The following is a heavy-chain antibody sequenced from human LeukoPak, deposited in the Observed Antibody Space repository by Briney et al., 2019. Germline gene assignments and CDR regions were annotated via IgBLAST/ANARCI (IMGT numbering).Heavy chain of an antibody. CDR2: ISYLGNT. Sequence: PSETLSLTCAVSGGSISSGGFSWSWIRQPPGAVLEWIGYISYLGNTYSSASLRSRVPMSVNKSTNQFSLKVSSVTAADTAVYFCARAPMVGGDFDYWGQGTLVTVSS. V-gene: IGHV4-30-2*01. D-gene: IGHD2-21*01. CDR1: GGSISSGGFS. CDR3: ARAPMVGGDFDY. J-gene: IGHJ4*02.